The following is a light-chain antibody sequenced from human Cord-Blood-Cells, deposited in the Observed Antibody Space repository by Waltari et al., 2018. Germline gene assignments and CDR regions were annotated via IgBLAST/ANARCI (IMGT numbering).Light chain of an antibody. V-gene: IGLV2-14*01. CDR3: SSYTSSSTVV. Sequence: QSALTQPASVSGSPGQSITISCTGTSRDVGGYNSVSWYQQHPGKAPKIMIYDVRNRPSGVSKRFSGSKSGNTASLTISGLQAEDEADYYCSSYTSSSTVVFGGGTKLTVL. J-gene: IGLJ2*01. CDR2: DVR. CDR1: SRDVGGYNS.